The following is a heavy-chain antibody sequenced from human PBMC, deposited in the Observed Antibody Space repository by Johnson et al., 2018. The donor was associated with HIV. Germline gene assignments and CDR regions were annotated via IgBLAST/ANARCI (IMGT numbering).Heavy chain of an antibody. CDR3: TTVGIAVAGALPI. V-gene: IGHV3-30-3*01. D-gene: IGHD6-19*01. J-gene: IGHJ3*02. CDR1: GFTFISYA. Sequence: VQLVESGGGVVQPGRSLRLSCAASGFTFISYAMHWVRQAPGKGLEWVAVISYDGSNKYYADSVKGRFSISRDKFKNTLYLQMNSLKTEDTAVYYCTTVGIAVAGALPIWGQGTMVTVSS. CDR2: ISYDGSNK.